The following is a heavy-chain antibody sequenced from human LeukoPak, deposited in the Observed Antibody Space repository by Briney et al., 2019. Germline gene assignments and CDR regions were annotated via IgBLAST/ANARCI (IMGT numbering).Heavy chain of an antibody. V-gene: IGHV4-34*01. CDR3: ARAGGHIVVVTKERKTYGMDV. J-gene: IGHJ6*02. CDR2: INHSGST. Sequence: SETLSLTCAVYGGSFSGYYWSWIRQPPGKGLEWIGEINHSGSTNYNPSLKSRVTISVDTSKNQFSLKLSSVTAADTAVYYCARAGGHIVVVTKERKTYGMDVWGQGTTVTVSS. D-gene: IGHD2-21*02. CDR1: GGSFSGYY.